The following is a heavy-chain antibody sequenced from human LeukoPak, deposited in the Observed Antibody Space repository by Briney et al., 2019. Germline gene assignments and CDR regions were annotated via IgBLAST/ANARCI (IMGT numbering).Heavy chain of an antibody. CDR3: ARGEQDMATMSIDY. D-gene: IGHD5-24*01. CDR1: GFAFSTYA. J-gene: IGHJ4*02. Sequence: GGSLRLSCAASGFAFSTYAMNRVRQAPGNGLEWISYSSSGGSTIYYADSVKGRFTISRDNAKNSLHLQMHSLSAEDTAVYYCARGEQDMATMSIDYWGQGALVTVSS. V-gene: IGHV3-48*04. CDR2: SSSGGSTI.